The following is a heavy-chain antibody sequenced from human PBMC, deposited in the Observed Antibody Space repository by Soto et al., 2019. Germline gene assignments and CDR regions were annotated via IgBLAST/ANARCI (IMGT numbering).Heavy chain of an antibody. Sequence: QVQLVESGGGVVQPGRSLRLSCAASGFTFSSYGMHWVRQTPGKGLEWVAVISYDGSNKYYADSVKGRFTISRGNSKNTLYLQMNSLRAEDTAVYYCAKGYDYVWGRGMDVWGQGTTVTVSS. V-gene: IGHV3-30*18. CDR2: ISYDGSNK. CDR3: AKGYDYVWGRGMDV. D-gene: IGHD3-16*01. J-gene: IGHJ6*02. CDR1: GFTFSSYG.